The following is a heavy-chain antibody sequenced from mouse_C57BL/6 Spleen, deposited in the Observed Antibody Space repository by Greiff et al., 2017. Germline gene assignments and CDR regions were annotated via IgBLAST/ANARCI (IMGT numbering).Heavy chain of an antibody. CDR2: IDPSDSYT. J-gene: IGHJ3*01. D-gene: IGHD4-1*02. CDR3: APTGTTWFAY. CDR1: GYTFPSYW. Sequence: QVQLQQPGAELVRPGTSVKLSCKASGYTFPSYWMHWVKQRPGQGLEWIGVIDPSDSYTNYNQKFKGKATLTVDTSSSTAYMQLSSLTSDDSAVYYCAPTGTTWFAYWGQGTLVTVSA. V-gene: IGHV1-59*01.